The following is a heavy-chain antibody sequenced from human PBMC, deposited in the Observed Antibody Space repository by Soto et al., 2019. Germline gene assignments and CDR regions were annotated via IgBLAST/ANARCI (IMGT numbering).Heavy chain of an antibody. CDR2: IDPSDSYT. V-gene: IGHV5-10-1*01. Sequence: PGESLKISCKGSGYSFTSYWISWVRQMPGKGLEWMGRIDPSDSYTNYSPSFQGHVTISADKSISTAHLQWSSLKASDTAMYYCARLDITGTEHPYYGMDVWGQGTTVTVSS. CDR3: ARLDITGTEHPYYGMDV. CDR1: GYSFTSYW. J-gene: IGHJ6*02. D-gene: IGHD1-20*01.